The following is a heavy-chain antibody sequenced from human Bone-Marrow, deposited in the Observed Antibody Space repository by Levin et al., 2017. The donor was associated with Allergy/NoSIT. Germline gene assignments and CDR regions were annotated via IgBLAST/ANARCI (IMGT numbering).Heavy chain of an antibody. V-gene: IGHV5-51*01. CDR3: ARTHGVKFRFDY. Sequence: LGESLKISCKGSGYTFHTYWIGWVRQVPGKGLEWMGIIYPADSETRYSPSFQGQVTISVDRSTSTAYLQWSSLKASDTAMYYCARTHGVKFRFDYWGQGSLVTVSS. J-gene: IGHJ4*02. D-gene: IGHD4-17*01. CDR2: IYPADSET. CDR1: GYTFHTYW.